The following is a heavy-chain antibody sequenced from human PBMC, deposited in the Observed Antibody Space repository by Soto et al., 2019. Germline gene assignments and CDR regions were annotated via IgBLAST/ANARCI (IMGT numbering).Heavy chain of an antibody. CDR2: IYSGGST. J-gene: IGHJ4*02. D-gene: IGHD1-26*01. CDR3: ARGKWELLSYYFDY. V-gene: IGHV3-53*01. CDR1: GFTVSSNY. Sequence: GGSLRLSCAASGFTVSSNYMSWVRQAPGKGLEWVSVIYSGGSTYYADSVKGRFTISRDNSKNTLYLQMNSLRAEDTAVYYCARGKWELLSYYFDYWGQGTLVTVSS.